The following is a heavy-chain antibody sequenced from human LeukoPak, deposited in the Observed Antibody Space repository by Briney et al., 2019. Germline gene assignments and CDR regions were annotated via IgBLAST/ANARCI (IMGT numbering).Heavy chain of an antibody. CDR1: GYTFTNYG. D-gene: IGHD1-14*01. CDR3: ARPAAINHPGAFDI. CDR2: ISTYDGHT. V-gene: IGHV1-18*01. J-gene: IGHJ3*02. Sequence: ASVKVSCKASGYTFTNYGISWVRQAPGQGLEWMGWISTYDGHTNYAQRLQGRVTMTTDTSTSTAYMEVRSLRSDDTAVYYCARPAAINHPGAFDIWGQGTMVTVSS.